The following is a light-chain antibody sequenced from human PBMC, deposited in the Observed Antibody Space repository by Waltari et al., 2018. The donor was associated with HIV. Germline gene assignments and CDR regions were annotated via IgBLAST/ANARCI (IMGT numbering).Light chain of an antibody. J-gene: IGLJ2*01. Sequence: QSVLTHPPSASGTPGQRVTISCSGSSSNIGSNYVYWYQQLPGTAPKLLIYRNKLRPAGVPDRFSRSKSGTSASLASSGLRSEDEADYYCAAWDDSLSGQVFGGGTKLTVL. V-gene: IGLV1-47*01. CDR1: SSNIGSNY. CDR3: AAWDDSLSGQV. CDR2: RNK.